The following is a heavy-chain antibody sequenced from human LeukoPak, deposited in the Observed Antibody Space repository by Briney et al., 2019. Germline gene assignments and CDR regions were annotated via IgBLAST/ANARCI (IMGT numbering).Heavy chain of an antibody. CDR3: VSTRFDY. CDR2: ISYDGSNK. CDR1: GFTFSSYG. Sequence: GGSLRLSCAASGFTFSSYGMHWVRQAPGKGLEWVAVISYDGSNKYYADSVKGRFTISRDNSKNTLYLQMNSLRAEDTAVYYCVSTRFDYWGQGTLVVVSS. V-gene: IGHV3-30*03. D-gene: IGHD4-11*01. J-gene: IGHJ4*02.